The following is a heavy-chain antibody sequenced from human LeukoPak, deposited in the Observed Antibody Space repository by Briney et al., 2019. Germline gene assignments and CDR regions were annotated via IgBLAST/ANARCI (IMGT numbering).Heavy chain of an antibody. J-gene: IGHJ4*02. CDR1: EYIFTSYW. V-gene: IGHV5-51*01. CDR3: ARLLGPMIARGYFDY. Sequence: GESLKISCKGSEYIFTSYWIGWVRQMPGKGLEWMGIIYPGDSDTRYSPSFQGQVTISADKSIGTAYLQWSSLKASDTAMYYCARLLGPMIARGYFDYWGQGTLVTVSS. D-gene: IGHD3-22*01. CDR2: IYPGDSDT.